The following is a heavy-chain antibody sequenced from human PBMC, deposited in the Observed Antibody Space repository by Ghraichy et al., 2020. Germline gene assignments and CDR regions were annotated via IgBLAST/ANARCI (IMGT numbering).Heavy chain of an antibody. Sequence: GGSLRLSCAASGFTFSSYGMHWVRQAPGKGLEWVAVIWYDGSNKYYADSVKGRFTISRDNSKNTLYLQMNSLRAEDTAVYYCAREGVVGATRHNWFTPGAREPWSPSPQ. CDR3: AREGVVGATRHNWFTP. V-gene: IGHV3-33*08. CDR1: GFTFSSYG. D-gene: IGHD1-26*01. J-gene: IGHJ5*02. CDR2: IWYDGSNK.